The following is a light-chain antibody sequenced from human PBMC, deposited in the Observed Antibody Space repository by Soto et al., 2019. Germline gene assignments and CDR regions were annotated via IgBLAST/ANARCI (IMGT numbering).Light chain of an antibody. CDR1: SXNIGGNS. CDR2: DDN. J-gene: IGLJ1*01. CDR3: GSWDSSLSAYV. Sequence: QSVLTQPPSVSAAPGQKVTISCSGSSXNIGGNSVSWYQQLPGTAPKLLIYDDNKRPSGIPDRFPGSKSGTSATLGITGFQTGDEADYYCGSWDSSLSAYVFGTGTKV. V-gene: IGLV1-51*01.